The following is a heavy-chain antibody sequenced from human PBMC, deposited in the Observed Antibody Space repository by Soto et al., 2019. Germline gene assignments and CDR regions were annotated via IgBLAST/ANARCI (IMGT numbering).Heavy chain of an antibody. J-gene: IGHJ2*01. CDR2: IYYSGST. D-gene: IGHD3-3*01. Sequence: QVQLQESGPGLVKPSETLSLTCTVSGVSISSYYWSWIRQPPGKGLEWIGYIYYSGSTNYNPSLKSRVTISVDTSKNQFSLKLSSVTAADTAVYYCARWRGGYFDLWGRGTLVTVSS. CDR3: ARWRGGYFDL. V-gene: IGHV4-59*01. CDR1: GVSISSYY.